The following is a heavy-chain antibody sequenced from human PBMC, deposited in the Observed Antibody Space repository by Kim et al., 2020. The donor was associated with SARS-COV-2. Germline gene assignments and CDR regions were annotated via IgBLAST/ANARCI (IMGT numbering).Heavy chain of an antibody. CDR3: VRDRLGILTDLAY. Sequence: SETLSLTCTVSGYSISSGYYWGWIRQPPGKGLEWIGSIYHSGSNYYNPPHKSRVTISVDTSKNQFSLKLSSVTAADTAVYYCVRDRLGILTDLAYWGQGTLVTVSS. J-gene: IGHJ4*02. D-gene: IGHD3-9*01. V-gene: IGHV4-38-2*02. CDR2: IYHSGSN. CDR1: GYSISSGYY.